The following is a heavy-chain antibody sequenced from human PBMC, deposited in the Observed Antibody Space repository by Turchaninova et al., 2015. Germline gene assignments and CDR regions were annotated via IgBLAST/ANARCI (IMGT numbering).Heavy chain of an antibody. J-gene: IGHJ4*02. Sequence: EVQLVESGGGLVQPGRSLRLSCAASGFTFSSYWMSWVRQAPGKGLEGVAKIKHDGSGNNYVGSGKCRFSIPRDNAKNSLYLQMDSLRVEDTGVYYCARDEAGSAYWGQGTLVTVSS. CDR3: ARDEAGSAY. D-gene: IGHD3-10*01. CDR1: GFTFSSYW. CDR2: IKHDGSGN. V-gene: IGHV3-7*01.